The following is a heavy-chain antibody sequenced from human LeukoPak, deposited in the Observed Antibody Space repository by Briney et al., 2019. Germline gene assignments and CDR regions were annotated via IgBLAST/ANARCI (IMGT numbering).Heavy chain of an antibody. CDR3: ARGRRTGYYWERYFDY. Sequence: KPSQTLSLTCTVSGGSISSGSYYWSWIRQPAGKGLEWIGRIYTSGSTNYNPSLKSRVTISVDTSKNQFSLKLSSVTAADTAVYYCARGRRTGYYWERYFDYWGQGTLVTVSS. V-gene: IGHV4-61*02. CDR1: GGSISSGSYY. J-gene: IGHJ4*02. D-gene: IGHD3-22*01. CDR2: IYTSGST.